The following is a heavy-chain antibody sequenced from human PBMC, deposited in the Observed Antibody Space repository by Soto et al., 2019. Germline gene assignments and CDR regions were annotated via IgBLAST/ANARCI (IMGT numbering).Heavy chain of an antibody. V-gene: IGHV5-51*01. J-gene: IGHJ5*02. CDR1: GYSFTSYW. Sequence: GESLKISCKGSGYSFTSYWIGWVRQMPGKGLEWMGIIYPGDSDTRYSPSFQGQVTISADKSISTAYLQWSSLKAWNPAMYYCAGRGGGGATSNWFDPWGQGTLVTVSS. CDR3: AGRGGGGATSNWFDP. D-gene: IGHD1-26*01. CDR2: IYPGDSDT.